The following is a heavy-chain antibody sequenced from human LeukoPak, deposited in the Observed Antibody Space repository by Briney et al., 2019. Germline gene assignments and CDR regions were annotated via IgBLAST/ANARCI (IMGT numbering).Heavy chain of an antibody. CDR1: GGTFSSYA. CDR2: IIPIFGTA. J-gene: IGHJ4*02. Sequence: ASVKVSCKASGGTFSSYAISWVRQAPGQGLEWMGGIIPIFGTANYAQKFQGRVTITTDESTSTAYMELSSLRSEDTAVYYCASGVEMATISPAPLDYWGQGTLVTVSS. D-gene: IGHD5-24*01. V-gene: IGHV1-69*05. CDR3: ASGVEMATISPAPLDY.